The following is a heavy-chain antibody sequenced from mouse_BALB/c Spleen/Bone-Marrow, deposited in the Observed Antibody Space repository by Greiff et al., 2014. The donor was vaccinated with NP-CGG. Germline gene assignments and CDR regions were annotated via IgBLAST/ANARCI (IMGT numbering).Heavy chain of an antibody. J-gene: IGHJ4*01. CDR3: GRWGDGYYYAMDY. CDR2: INPFNGDT. D-gene: IGHD2-3*01. Sequence: EVQLQQSGPDLVKPGASVKLSCKASDYSFTGYFLNWVRQSHGKSLEWIGRINPFNGDTFYNQKFKGKATLTVDKSSTTAHMELLSLTSEDSAVYYCGRWGDGYYYAMDYWGQGTSVTVSS. CDR1: DYSFTGYF. V-gene: IGHV1-37*01.